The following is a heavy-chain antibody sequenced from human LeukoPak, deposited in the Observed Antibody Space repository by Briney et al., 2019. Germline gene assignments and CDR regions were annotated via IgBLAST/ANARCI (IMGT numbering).Heavy chain of an antibody. D-gene: IGHD3-16*01. Sequence: GGSLRLSCTASGFTFSGYSMNWIRQAPGKGLEWVSSFGTRSTSIYHAGSVKGRFTISRDNAKNSLYLQMSNLRAEDTAVYFCARGGGLDVWGQGATVTVSS. CDR1: GFTFSGYS. J-gene: IGHJ6*02. CDR2: FGTRSTSI. CDR3: ARGGGLDV. V-gene: IGHV3-21*04.